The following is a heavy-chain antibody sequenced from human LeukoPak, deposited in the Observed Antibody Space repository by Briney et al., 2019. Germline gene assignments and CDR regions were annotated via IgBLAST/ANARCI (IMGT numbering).Heavy chain of an antibody. V-gene: IGHV4-61*09. CDR3: ARLSGYDWESFYDY. CDR1: GASVSSGTNY. D-gene: IGHD5-12*01. CDR2: IYTSGGT. Sequence: PSQTLSLTCTVSGASVSSGTNYWSWIRQPAGKGLEWIGHIYTSGGTNYNPSLKSRVTISEDASRNQVSLKLTSVTAADTAVYYCARLSGYDWESFYDYWGQGTLVTVSS. J-gene: IGHJ4*02.